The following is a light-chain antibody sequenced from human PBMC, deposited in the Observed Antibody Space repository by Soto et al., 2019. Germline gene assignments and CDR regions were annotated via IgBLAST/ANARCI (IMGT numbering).Light chain of an antibody. CDR2: DAS. CDR1: QGISSA. V-gene: IGKV1D-13*01. Sequence: AIQLTQSPSSLSASVGDRVTITCRARQGISSALALYQQKPAKATKLLIYDASSLERGVPARFRGSGSGTDFTLTLSSLQPEDFATYYCRQFTNYFGQGTRLEIK. J-gene: IGKJ5*01. CDR3: RQFTNY.